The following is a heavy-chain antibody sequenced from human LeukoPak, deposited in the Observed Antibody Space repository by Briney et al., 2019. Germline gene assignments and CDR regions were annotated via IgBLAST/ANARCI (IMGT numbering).Heavy chain of an antibody. Sequence: GGSLRLSCVASGFTFSSHWMHWVRQAPGKGPVWVSRIDSDGSRTTSADSVKGRFIISRDNAKNTLYLEMNSLGVDDTAVYYCARGEISGLRGWGQGTLVIVSS. V-gene: IGHV3-74*01. CDR1: GFTFSSHW. J-gene: IGHJ4*02. CDR3: ARGEISGLRG. CDR2: IDSDGSRT. D-gene: IGHD3/OR15-3a*01.